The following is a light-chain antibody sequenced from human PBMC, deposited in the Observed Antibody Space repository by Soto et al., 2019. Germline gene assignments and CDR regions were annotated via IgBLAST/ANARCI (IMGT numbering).Light chain of an antibody. CDR3: GSYTSATTWV. CDR1: SSNVGSYKL. V-gene: IGLV2-23*02. Sequence: QSALTQPASVSGSPGQSITISCTGTSSNVGSYKLVSWYQQHPGKAPKLMIFEVNKRPSGVSNRFSGSKSGNTASLTISGLKVEDEASYFCGSYTSATTWVFGGGTKLTVL. CDR2: EVN. J-gene: IGLJ3*02.